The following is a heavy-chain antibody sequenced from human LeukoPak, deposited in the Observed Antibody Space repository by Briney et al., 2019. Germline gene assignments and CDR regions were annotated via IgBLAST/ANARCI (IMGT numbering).Heavy chain of an antibody. CDR2: ISYDGRDK. D-gene: IGHD1-1*01. CDR1: GFTFNTYA. Sequence: PGRSLRLSCAASGFTFNTYAMHWVRQAPGKGLEWVAVISYDGRDKNHADSVKGRFSISRDNSQTTVYLQMNSLRLEDTAVYYCARGWNWVRHEEYYFDRWGQGALVTVSS. J-gene: IGHJ4*02. CDR3: ARGWNWVRHEEYYFDR. V-gene: IGHV3-30*04.